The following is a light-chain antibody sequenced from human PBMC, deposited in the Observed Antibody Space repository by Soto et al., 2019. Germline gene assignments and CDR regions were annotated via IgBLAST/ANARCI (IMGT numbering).Light chain of an antibody. Sequence: IVMPQSPDSLAVSLGERATINCRSNQSVFYSPNNKNYLAWYQQKPGQPPKLLIYWASNRESGVPDRFSGSGSETDFTLTISSLQAEDVAVYYCQQYYSSYITFGQGTRLEIK. V-gene: IGKV4-1*01. CDR2: WAS. CDR1: QSVFYSPNNKNY. CDR3: QQYYSSYIT. J-gene: IGKJ5*01.